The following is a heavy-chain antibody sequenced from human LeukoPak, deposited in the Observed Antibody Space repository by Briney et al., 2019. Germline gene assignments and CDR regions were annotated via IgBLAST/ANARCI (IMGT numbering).Heavy chain of an antibody. CDR2: INPNSGGT. Sequence: ASVKVSCKASGYTFTGYYMHWVRQAPGQGLEWMGWINPNSGGTNYAQKFQGRVTMTRHTSISTAYMELSRLRSDDTAMYYCARVIAAASTRLDYWGQGTLVTVSS. V-gene: IGHV1-2*02. J-gene: IGHJ4*02. D-gene: IGHD6-13*01. CDR1: GYTFTGYY. CDR3: ARVIAAASTRLDY.